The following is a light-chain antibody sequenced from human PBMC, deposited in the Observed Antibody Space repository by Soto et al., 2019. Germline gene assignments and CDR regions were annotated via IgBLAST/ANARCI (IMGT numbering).Light chain of an antibody. Sequence: QSVLTQPASVSGSPGQSITISCTGTSSDVGSYNLVSWYQHHPGKAPKLIIYEGSNRPSGVSNRFSGSKSGNTASLTISGLQAEDEADYYCSSYAGAVVFGGGTKLTVL. J-gene: IGLJ2*01. CDR1: SSDVGSYNL. V-gene: IGLV2-23*01. CDR3: SSYAGAVV. CDR2: EGS.